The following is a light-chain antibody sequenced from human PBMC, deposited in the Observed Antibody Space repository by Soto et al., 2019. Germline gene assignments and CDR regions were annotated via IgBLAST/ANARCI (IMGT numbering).Light chain of an antibody. CDR3: SSFAVSPVV. J-gene: IGLJ2*01. Sequence: QSVLTQPPSASGSPGQSVTIPCTGTGIDDYDYNYLSWYQQHPGKVPKLIIYEVNKRPSGVPDRCSGSKSGSTASLTVSGRKAEDEADYYCSSFAVSPVVFGGGTKVTVL. V-gene: IGLV2-8*01. CDR2: EVN. CDR1: GIDDYDYNY.